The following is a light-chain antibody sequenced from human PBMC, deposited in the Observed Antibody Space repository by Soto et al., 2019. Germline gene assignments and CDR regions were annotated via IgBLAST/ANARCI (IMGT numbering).Light chain of an antibody. CDR1: SSDVGGYNY. J-gene: IGLJ2*01. CDR2: EVS. CDR3: SSYTSSSTLA. V-gene: IGLV2-14*01. Sequence: QSALTQPASVCGSPGQSITISCTGTSSDVGGYNYVSWYQQHPGKAPKLMIYEVSNRPSGVSNRFSGSKSGNTASLTNSGLQAEDEADYYCSSYTSSSTLAFGGGTKLTVL.